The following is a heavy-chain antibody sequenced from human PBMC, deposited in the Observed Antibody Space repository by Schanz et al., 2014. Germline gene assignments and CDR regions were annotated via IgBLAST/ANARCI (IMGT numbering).Heavy chain of an antibody. J-gene: IGHJ4*02. V-gene: IGHV3-30*18. CDR2: LSSHGSER. D-gene: IGHD3-22*01. Sequence: VKRGEGGGGVVQPGRSLRLSCAGSGFSFSDYGMHWVRQAPGRGLEWLAFLSSHGSERYYADSVKGRFTISRDNSKNTLYLQMNSLRTEDTAVYFCAKSYDTSGYSGFDYWGQGTLVTVSS. CDR1: GFSFSDYG. CDR3: AKSYDTSGYSGFDY.